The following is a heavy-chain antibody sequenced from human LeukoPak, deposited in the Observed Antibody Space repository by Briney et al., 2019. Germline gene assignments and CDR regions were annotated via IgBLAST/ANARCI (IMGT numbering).Heavy chain of an antibody. D-gene: IGHD5-18*01. CDR2: INPNSGGT. CDR1: GYTFTGYY. J-gene: IGHJ4*02. V-gene: IGHV1-2*02. Sequence: ASVKVSCEASGYTFTGYYMHWVRQAPGQGLEWMGWINPNSGGTNYAQKFQGRVTMTRDTSISTAYMELSRLRSDDTAVYYCASTVDTAMGIWGLLGYWGQGTLVTVSS. CDR3: ASTVDTAMGIWGLLGY.